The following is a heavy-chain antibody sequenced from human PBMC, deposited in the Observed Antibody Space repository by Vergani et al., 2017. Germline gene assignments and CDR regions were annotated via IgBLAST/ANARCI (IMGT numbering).Heavy chain of an antibody. CDR2: NNAGNGNT. V-gene: IGHV1-3*01. J-gene: IGHJ3*02. Sequence: QVQLVQSGAEVKKPGASATLSSNSSGYTFTSYAMHWVRHAPGQRLQLSGWNNAGNGNTKYSQKFQGRVTITRATSASTAYMELSSLRSEDTAVYYCARYPIYCSSTSCYPDDAFDIWGQGTMVTVSS. CDR3: ARYPIYCSSTSCYPDDAFDI. D-gene: IGHD2-2*01. CDR1: GYTFTSYA.